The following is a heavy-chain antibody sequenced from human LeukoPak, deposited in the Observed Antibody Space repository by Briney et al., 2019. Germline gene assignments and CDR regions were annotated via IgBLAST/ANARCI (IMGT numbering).Heavy chain of an antibody. CDR2: FDPEDGET. D-gene: IGHD6-13*01. Sequence: AASVKVSCKVSGYTLTELSMHWVRQAPGKGLEWMGGFDPEDGETIYAQKFQGRVTMTEDTSTDTAYMELSSLRSEDTAVYYCATCASPYSSSFRIDPWGQGTLVTVSS. V-gene: IGHV1-24*01. CDR3: ATCASPYSSSFRIDP. J-gene: IGHJ5*02. CDR1: GYTLTELS.